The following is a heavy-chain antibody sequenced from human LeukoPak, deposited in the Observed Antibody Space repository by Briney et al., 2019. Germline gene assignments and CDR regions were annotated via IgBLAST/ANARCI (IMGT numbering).Heavy chain of an antibody. CDR2: INPSGGST. CDR1: GYTFTSYF. D-gene: IGHD6-6*01. Sequence: ASVKVSCKTSGYTFTSYFIHWVRQAPGQGLEWMGLINPSGGSTNYAHQFQGRVTMTRDTSITTAYMELSTLRSDDTAVYYCARVGSTSWIDYWGQGTLVTVSS. CDR3: ARVGSTSWIDY. V-gene: IGHV1-46*01. J-gene: IGHJ4*02.